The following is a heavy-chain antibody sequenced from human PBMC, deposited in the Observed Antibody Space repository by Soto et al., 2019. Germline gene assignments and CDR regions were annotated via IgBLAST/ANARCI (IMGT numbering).Heavy chain of an antibody. V-gene: IGHV4-34*01. J-gene: IGHJ4*02. CDR2: INHSGST. CDR3: ARARWADGCIDF. CDR1: GGCFIGYY. Sequence: LSLAWAVYGGCFIGYYWSWIRQPPGKGLEWIGEINHSGSTNYNPSLKSRVTISVDTSKNQFSLKLSSVTAADTAVYYCARARWADGCIDFWGQGTLVTVS. D-gene: IGHD6-19*01.